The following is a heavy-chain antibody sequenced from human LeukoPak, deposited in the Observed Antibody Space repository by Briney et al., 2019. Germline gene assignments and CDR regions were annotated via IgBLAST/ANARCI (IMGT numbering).Heavy chain of an antibody. CDR1: GGSISSDNYY. D-gene: IGHD5-24*01. CDR3: ARISAVEMATIPFDY. V-gene: IGHV4-39*01. CDR2: IYYSGTT. J-gene: IGHJ4*01. Sequence: SETLSLTCTVSGGSISSDNYYWGWIRQPPGKGLEWIGSIYYSGTTYYNPSLKSRVTISVDTSKNQFSLKLSSVTAADTAVYYCARISAVEMATIPFDYWGHGTLVTVSS.